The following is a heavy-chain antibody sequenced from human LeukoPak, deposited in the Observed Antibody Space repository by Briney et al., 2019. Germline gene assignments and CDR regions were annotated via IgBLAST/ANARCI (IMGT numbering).Heavy chain of an antibody. CDR1: GXTFSNYA. D-gene: IGHD4-17*01. Sequence: PGGSLRLSCAASGXTFSNYAMSWVRQAPARGLEWVSTIGGVGASTYYTDSVKGRFTISRDNSKNTLYLVMSSLRVEDTAVYYCAKVLYGDWPYLPYWGQGTLVTVSS. CDR3: AKVLYGDWPYLPY. CDR2: IGGVGAST. J-gene: IGHJ4*02. V-gene: IGHV3-23*01.